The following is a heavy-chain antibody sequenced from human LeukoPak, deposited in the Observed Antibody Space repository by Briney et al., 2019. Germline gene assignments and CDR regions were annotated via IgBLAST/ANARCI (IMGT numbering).Heavy chain of an antibody. CDR1: KFTFSSYG. D-gene: IGHD3/OR15-3a*01. Sequence: QPGGSLRLSCAASKFTFSSYGMHWVRQAPGKGLDWVAFTRNDESKKYYVDSVKGRFTISRDNSKNTLYLQMNSLRAEDTAVYYCAKNEGGLVIISSPWGQGTLVTVSS. V-gene: IGHV3-30*02. CDR2: TRNDESKK. CDR3: AKNEGGLVIISSP. J-gene: IGHJ5*02.